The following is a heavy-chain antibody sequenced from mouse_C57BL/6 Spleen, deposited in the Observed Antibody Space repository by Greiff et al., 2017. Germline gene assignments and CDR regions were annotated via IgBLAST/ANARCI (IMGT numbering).Heavy chain of an antibody. D-gene: IGHD2-4*01. V-gene: IGHV5-12*01. J-gene: IGHJ1*03. CDR1: GFTFSDYY. CDR3: ARRPYYDYDRWYFDV. CDR2: ISNGGGST. Sequence: EVMLVESGGGLVQPGGSLKLSCAASGFTFSDYYMYWVRQTPEKRLEWVAYISNGGGSTYYPDTVKGRFTISRDNAKNTLYLQMSRLKSEDTAMYYCARRPYYDYDRWYFDVWGTGTTVTVSS.